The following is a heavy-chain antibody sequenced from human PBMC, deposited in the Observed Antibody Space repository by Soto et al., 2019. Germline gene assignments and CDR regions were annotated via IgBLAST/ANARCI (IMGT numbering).Heavy chain of an antibody. V-gene: IGHV1-8*01. D-gene: IGHD6-19*01. CDR3: ARGVVAGFDY. J-gene: IGHJ4*02. CDR2: MSPTSDNT. CDR1: GYTFTSYD. Sequence: ASVKVSCKASGYTFTSYDINWVRQATGQGLEWMGWMSPTSDNTGYAQKFQGRVTMTRNTSINTAYMELSSLRSEDTAVYYCARGVVAGFDYWGQGTLVTVS.